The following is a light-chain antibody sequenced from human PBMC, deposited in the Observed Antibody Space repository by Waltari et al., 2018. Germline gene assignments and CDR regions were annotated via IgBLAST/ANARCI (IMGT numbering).Light chain of an antibody. CDR2: AAS. V-gene: IGKV1-9*01. CDR3: QQLNSYPLT. J-gene: IGKJ4*01. Sequence: DIQLTQSPSFLSASVGDRVTITCWASQGISSYLAWYQQQPGKAPKLRIYAASTLQSGVPSSFSGSGSGTEFTLTISSLQPEDVAAYYCQQLNSYPLTFGGGTKVEIK. CDR1: QGISSY.